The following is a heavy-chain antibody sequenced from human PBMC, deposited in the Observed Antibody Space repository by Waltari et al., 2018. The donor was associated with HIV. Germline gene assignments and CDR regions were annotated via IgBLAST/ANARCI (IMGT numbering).Heavy chain of an antibody. Sequence: QVQLVQSGAEVKKPGSSVTVSCKTSGGTFSNSAVYWVRQAPGQGLELVGQIIPIFGTTNYAQKFQGRVTITAGESTGTVYMELRRLRSEDTAMYYCARSSPGDDFWSGKLVSWGQGTQVTVSS. D-gene: IGHD3-3*01. CDR2: IIPIFGTT. J-gene: IGHJ5*02. V-gene: IGHV1-69*01. CDR1: GGTFSNSA. CDR3: ARSSPGDDFWSGKLVS.